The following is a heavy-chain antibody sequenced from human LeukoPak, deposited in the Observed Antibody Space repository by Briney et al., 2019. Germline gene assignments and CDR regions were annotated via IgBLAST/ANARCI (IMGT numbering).Heavy chain of an antibody. J-gene: IGHJ4*02. CDR2: ISGSGGST. V-gene: IGHV3-23*01. CDR3: AKDRGYCSGGSCSTEGFDY. CDR1: GFTFSSNA. D-gene: IGHD2-15*01. Sequence: PGGSLRLSCAASGFTFSSNAMSWVRQAPGKGLEWVSAISGSGGSTYYADSVKGRFTISRDNSKNTLYLQMNSLRAEDTAVYYSAKDRGYCSGGSCSTEGFDYWGQGTLVTVSS.